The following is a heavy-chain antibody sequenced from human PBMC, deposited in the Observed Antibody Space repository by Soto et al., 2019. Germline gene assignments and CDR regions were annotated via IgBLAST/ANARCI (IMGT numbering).Heavy chain of an antibody. V-gene: IGHV5-51*01. CDR1: GYSFTTYW. CDR2: FHPGESDT. CDR3: ARHEATYYNFYGMDV. Sequence: GESLKISCESHGYSFTTYWITWLRQKPGKGLEWVGSFHPGESDTRYSPSFQGQVTISADRSLATAYLQWSSLQAADTAIYYCARHEATYYNFYGMDVWGQGTTVTVSS. J-gene: IGHJ6*02.